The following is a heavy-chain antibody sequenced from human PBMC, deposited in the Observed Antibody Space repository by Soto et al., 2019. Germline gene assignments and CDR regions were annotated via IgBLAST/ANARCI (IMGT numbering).Heavy chain of an antibody. D-gene: IGHD2-2*01. Sequence: SVKVSCKDSGGTFSSSTFVWVRQAPGQGLEWMGRIIPILGIANYAQKFQGRVTITAYILTSTAYMELSSLRSDDTAVYYCARGKDCSTTSCYSPNWFDPWGQGTLVTVSS. V-gene: IGHV1-69*02. CDR1: GGTFSSST. CDR2: IIPILGIA. CDR3: ARGKDCSTTSCYSPNWFDP. J-gene: IGHJ5*02.